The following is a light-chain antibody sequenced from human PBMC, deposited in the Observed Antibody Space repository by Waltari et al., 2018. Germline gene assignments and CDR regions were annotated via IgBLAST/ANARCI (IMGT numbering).Light chain of an antibody. V-gene: IGKV2-30*01. J-gene: IGKJ1*01. CDR2: KVS. CDR3: MQGIHRPWT. Sequence: DVVMTQSPLFLPVPLGQPASISCRSSQSLVSSDGNTSFNWFQQRPGQTPRRLVYKVSNRDSGVPDRFIGSGSGTDFTLRISRVEAEDVGVYYCMQGIHRPWTFGQGTKVEIK. CDR1: QSLVSSDGNTS.